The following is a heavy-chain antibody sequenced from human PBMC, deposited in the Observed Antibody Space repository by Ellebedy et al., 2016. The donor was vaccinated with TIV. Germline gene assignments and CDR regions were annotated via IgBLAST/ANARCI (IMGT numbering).Heavy chain of an antibody. J-gene: IGHJ5*02. D-gene: IGHD3-22*01. Sequence: GESLKISCAASGFNSSPYAMHWVRQAPGKGLEWVAVISSDGSNKDYADSVKGRFTISRDNSKNTLYLQMNSLGAEDTAVYYCAKQGYYYDSNTNRDWFDPWGRGTLVAVSS. CDR2: ISSDGSNK. CDR3: AKQGYYYDSNTNRDWFDP. V-gene: IGHV3-30*18. CDR1: GFNSSPYA.